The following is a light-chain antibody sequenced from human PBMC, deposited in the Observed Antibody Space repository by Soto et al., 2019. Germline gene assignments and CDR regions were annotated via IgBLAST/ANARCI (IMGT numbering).Light chain of an antibody. CDR2: GAS. J-gene: IGKJ2*01. CDR1: QSVSSN. CDR3: QQYNNWPPKQYT. V-gene: IGKV3-15*01. Sequence: EIVMTQSPATLSVSPGERATLSCRASQSVSSNLAWYQHKPGQAPRLLIYGASTRATGIPARFSGSRSGTAFSLTIISLQSEDFAVYYCQQYNNWPPKQYTFGQGTKLEIK.